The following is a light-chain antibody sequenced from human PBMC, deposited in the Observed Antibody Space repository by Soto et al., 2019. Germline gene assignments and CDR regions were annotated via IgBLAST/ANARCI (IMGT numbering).Light chain of an antibody. Sequence: EIVMTQSPATLSVSPGERATLSCRASQSVSSNLAWYQQKPGQAPRLLIYGASTRAPGIPDRFSGSGSGTESAATFCSLESEDFAVYYCQRYNNWPPITFGQGTKLEIK. CDR1: QSVSSN. V-gene: IGKV3D-15*01. CDR3: QRYNNWPPIT. J-gene: IGKJ2*01. CDR2: GAS.